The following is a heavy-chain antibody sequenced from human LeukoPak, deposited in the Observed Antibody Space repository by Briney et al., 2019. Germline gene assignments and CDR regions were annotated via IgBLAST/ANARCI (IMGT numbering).Heavy chain of an antibody. CDR2: ISGSGGST. V-gene: IGHV3-23*01. D-gene: IGHD6-19*01. Sequence: GGSLRLSCAASGFTFSSYAMSWVRQAPGKGLEWVSAISGSGGSTYYADSVKGRFTISRDNSKNTLYLQMNSLRAEDTAVYYSAKRDPGVYSSGWYAAPFYFDYWGQGTLVTVSS. CDR3: AKRDPGVYSSGWYAAPFYFDY. CDR1: GFTFSSYA. J-gene: IGHJ4*02.